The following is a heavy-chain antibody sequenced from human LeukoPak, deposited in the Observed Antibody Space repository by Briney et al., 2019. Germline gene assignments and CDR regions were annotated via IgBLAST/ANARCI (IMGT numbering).Heavy chain of an antibody. Sequence: GGSLRLSCAASGFTVSSNYMSWVRQAPGKGLEWVSVIYSGGSTYYADSVKGRFTISRDNSKNTLYLQMNSLRAEDTAVYYCARDIGDPYYYCYGMDVWGKGTTVTVSS. J-gene: IGHJ6*04. V-gene: IGHV3-53*01. CDR3: ARDIGDPYYYCYGMDV. CDR2: IYSGGST. D-gene: IGHD2-21*01. CDR1: GFTVSSNY.